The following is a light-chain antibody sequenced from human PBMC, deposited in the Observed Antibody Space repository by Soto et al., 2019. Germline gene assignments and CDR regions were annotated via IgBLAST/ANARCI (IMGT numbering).Light chain of an antibody. J-gene: IGKJ4*01. CDR1: QGISNW. V-gene: IGKV1D-12*01. CDR3: QQANSFPLT. CDR2: AAS. Sequence: DIQMSQSPSSVSASVGHIFTITCRASQGISNWLAWYQQKQGKAPKLLIYAASSLQSGVPSRLRGSGSGTDFIITISSMQTEDFATYYCQQANSFPLTFGGGTKVDIK.